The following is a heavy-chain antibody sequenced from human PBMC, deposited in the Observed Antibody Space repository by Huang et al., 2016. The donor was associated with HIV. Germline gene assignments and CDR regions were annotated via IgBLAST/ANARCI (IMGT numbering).Heavy chain of an antibody. D-gene: IGHD3-10*01. CDR1: GESLGTYY. J-gene: IGHJ5*02. Sequence: QVQLQQWGAGLLKPSETLALTCAVYGESLGTYYWAWIRRPPGKGRQWVGEVNDGGDINYNPSLESRGTIAGDTARNQVSLTLTSMTAADTATYYCARRFRVAATRKWFDPWGQGTLVIVSS. V-gene: IGHV4-34*01. CDR3: ARRFRVAATRKWFDP. CDR2: VNDGGDI.